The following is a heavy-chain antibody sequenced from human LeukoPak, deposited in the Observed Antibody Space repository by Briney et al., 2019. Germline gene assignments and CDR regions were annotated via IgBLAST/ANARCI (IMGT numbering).Heavy chain of an antibody. V-gene: IGHV3-48*03. Sequence: GGSLRLSCAASGFTFSTYEMSWVRQAPGKGLEWVSYISPSGSTIHYADSVKGRFTISRDNSKNTPYLRMNSLRAEDTAMYYCARETLAGYDYWGQGTLVTVSS. CDR1: GFTFSTYE. J-gene: IGHJ4*02. CDR2: ISPSGSTI. D-gene: IGHD6-19*01. CDR3: ARETLAGYDY.